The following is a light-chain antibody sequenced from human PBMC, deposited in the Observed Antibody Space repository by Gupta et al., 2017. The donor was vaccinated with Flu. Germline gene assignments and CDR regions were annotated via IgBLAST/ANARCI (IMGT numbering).Light chain of an antibody. CDR1: QSVLFTSNNENY. V-gene: IGKV4-1*01. J-gene: IGKJ4*01. Sequence: SLGERATINCKSSQSVLFTSNNENYLAWCQQKPGQPPKLLIYWASTQESGVPDRFSGSGSGTDFTLTITSLQAEDVAVYYCQQYFTSPLTFGGGTKVEIK. CDR3: QQYFTSPLT. CDR2: WAS.